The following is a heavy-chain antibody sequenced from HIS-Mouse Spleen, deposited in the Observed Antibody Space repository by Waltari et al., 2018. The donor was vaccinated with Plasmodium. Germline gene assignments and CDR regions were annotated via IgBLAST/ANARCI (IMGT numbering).Heavy chain of an antibody. J-gene: IGHJ3*02. CDR1: GGSFSGYY. V-gene: IGHV4-34*01. Sequence: QVQLQQWGAGLLKPSETLSLTCAVYGGSFSGYYWSWIRQPPGKGLEWIGEINHSGSTNYNPSLKSRVTISVDTSKNQFSLKLSPVTAADTAVYYCARVAWGSAFDIWGQGTMVTVSS. CDR2: INHSGST. CDR3: ARVAWGSAFDI. D-gene: IGHD7-27*01.